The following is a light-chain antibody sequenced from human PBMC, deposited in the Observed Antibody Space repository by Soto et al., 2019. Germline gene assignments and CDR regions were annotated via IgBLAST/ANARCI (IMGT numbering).Light chain of an antibody. J-gene: IGLJ7*01. CDR1: SSDVGGYNY. CDR3: TSYTTNKTPL. Sequence: QAVVTQPASVSGSPGQSITISCTGASSDVGGYNYVSWYQQHPGKAPKLMIYDVSSRPSGVSNRFSGSKSGNTASLTISGLLSEDEADYYCTSYTTNKTPLFGGGTQLNVL. CDR2: DVS. V-gene: IGLV2-14*03.